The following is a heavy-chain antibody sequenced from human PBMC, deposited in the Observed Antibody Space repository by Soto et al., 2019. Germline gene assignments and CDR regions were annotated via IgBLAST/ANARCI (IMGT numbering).Heavy chain of an antibody. V-gene: IGHV3-30*18. CDR3: AKDPRRYCISTSCYSYFDY. J-gene: IGHJ4*02. CDR2: ISYDGSNK. Sequence: PGGSLRLSCAASGFTFSSYGMHWVRQAPGKGLEWVAVISYDGSNKYYADSVKGRFTISRDNSKNTLYLQMNSLRAEDTAVYYCAKDPRRYCISTSCYSYFDYWGQGTLVNVSS. D-gene: IGHD2-2*02. CDR1: GFTFSSYG.